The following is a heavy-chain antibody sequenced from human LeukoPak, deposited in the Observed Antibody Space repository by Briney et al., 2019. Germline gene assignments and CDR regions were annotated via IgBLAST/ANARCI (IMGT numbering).Heavy chain of an antibody. V-gene: IGHV3-48*01. Sequence: GGSLRLSCAASGFTFSSYSMNWVRQAPGKGLEWVSYISSSSSTIYYADSVKGRFTISRDNAKNSLYLQMNSLRAEDTAVYYCARANDYDFWSGVAWVDYWGQGTLVTVSS. D-gene: IGHD3-3*01. J-gene: IGHJ4*02. CDR1: GFTFSSYS. CDR2: ISSSSSTI. CDR3: ARANDYDFWSGVAWVDY.